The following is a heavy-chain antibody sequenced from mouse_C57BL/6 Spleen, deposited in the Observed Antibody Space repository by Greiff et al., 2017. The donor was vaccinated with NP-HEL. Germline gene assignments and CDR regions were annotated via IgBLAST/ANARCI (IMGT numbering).Heavy chain of an antibody. V-gene: IGHV1-61*01. Sequence: QVQLQQPGAELVRPGSSVKLSCKASGYTFTSYWMDWVKQRPGQGLEWIGNIYPSDSETHYNQKFKDKATLTVDKSSSTAYMQLSSLTSEDSAVYYCARRSNRYAMDYWGQGTSVTVSS. J-gene: IGHJ4*01. CDR1: GYTFTSYW. D-gene: IGHD2-5*01. CDR2: IYPSDSET. CDR3: ARRSNRYAMDY.